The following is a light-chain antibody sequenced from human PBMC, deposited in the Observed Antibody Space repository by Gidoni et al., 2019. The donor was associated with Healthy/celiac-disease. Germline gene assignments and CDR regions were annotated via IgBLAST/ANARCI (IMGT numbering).Light chain of an antibody. Sequence: DIQMTQSPSTLSASVGDRVTITCRASQSISSWLAWYPQKPGKAPKLLIYKASSLESGVPSRFSGSGSGTEFTLTISSLQPDDFATYYCQQYNSYPLTFGPGTKVDIK. CDR3: QQYNSYPLT. CDR1: QSISSW. V-gene: IGKV1-5*03. J-gene: IGKJ3*01. CDR2: KAS.